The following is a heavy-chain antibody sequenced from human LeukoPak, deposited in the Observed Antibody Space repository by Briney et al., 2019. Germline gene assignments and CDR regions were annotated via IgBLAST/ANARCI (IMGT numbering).Heavy chain of an antibody. Sequence: SETLSLTCTVSGGSISSGDYYWSWIRQPPGKGLEWIGYIYYSGSTYYNPSLKSRVTISVDTSKNQFSLKLSSVTAADTAVYYCARYGGGSYYVPANYYYYYMDVWGKGTTVTVSS. V-gene: IGHV4-30-4*02. CDR3: ARYGGGSYYVPANYYYYYMDV. J-gene: IGHJ6*03. D-gene: IGHD1-26*01. CDR2: IYYSGST. CDR1: GGSISSGDYY.